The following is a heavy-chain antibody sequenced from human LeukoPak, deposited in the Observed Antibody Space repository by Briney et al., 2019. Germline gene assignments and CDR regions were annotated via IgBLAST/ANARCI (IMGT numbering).Heavy chain of an antibody. CDR2: INPNSGGT. D-gene: IGHD6-19*01. J-gene: IGHJ4*02. Sequence: ASVKVSCKSAGYSFTSYGISWVRQAPGQGLEWMGWINPNSGGTNYAQKFQGRVTMTRDTSISTAYMELSRLRSDDTAVYYCAREGDPIAVAGPFDYWGQGTLVTVSS. CDR1: GYSFTSYG. V-gene: IGHV1-2*02. CDR3: AREGDPIAVAGPFDY.